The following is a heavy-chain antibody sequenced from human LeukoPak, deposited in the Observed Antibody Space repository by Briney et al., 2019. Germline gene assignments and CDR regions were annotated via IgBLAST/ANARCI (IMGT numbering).Heavy chain of an antibody. CDR1: GDSISSGNYY. J-gene: IGHJ4*02. V-gene: IGHV4-61*02. D-gene: IGHD1-26*01. CDR2: IYTSGST. Sequence: SQTLSLTCTVSGDSISSGNYYWSWIRQPAGKGLEWIGRIYTSGSTNYNPSLKSRVTISVDTSKNQFSLKLSSVTAADTAVYYCARDPWELTWPHFDYWGQGTLVTVSS. CDR3: ARDPWELTWPHFDY.